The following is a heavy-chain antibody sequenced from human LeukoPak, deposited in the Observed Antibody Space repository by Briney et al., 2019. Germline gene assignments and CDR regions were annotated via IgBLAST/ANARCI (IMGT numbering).Heavy chain of an antibody. V-gene: IGHV3-30*02. CDR2: IRFDGSNK. Sequence: GGSLRLSRAASGFTFSSNGMHWVLQAPCKGLEWVAFIRFDGSNKYYADSVKGRFTISRDNSKNTLYLQMNSLRAEDTAVYYCAKSGDLEEDYWGQGTLVTVSS. CDR1: GFTFSSNG. J-gene: IGHJ4*02. D-gene: IGHD3-10*01. CDR3: AKSGDLEEDY.